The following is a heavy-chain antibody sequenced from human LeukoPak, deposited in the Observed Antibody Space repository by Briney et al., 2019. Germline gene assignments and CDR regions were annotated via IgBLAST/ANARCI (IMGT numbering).Heavy chain of an antibody. Sequence: ASVKVSCKASGYTFTGYYMHWVRQAPGQGLEWMGWINPNSGGTNYAQKFQGRVTMTRDTSISTAYMELSRLRSDDTAVYYCAIHSGEGALYYYGSGSYPGGFDPWGQGTLVTVSS. CDR2: INPNSGGT. CDR3: AIHSGEGALYYYGSGSYPGGFDP. V-gene: IGHV1-2*02. D-gene: IGHD3-10*01. J-gene: IGHJ5*02. CDR1: GYTFTGYY.